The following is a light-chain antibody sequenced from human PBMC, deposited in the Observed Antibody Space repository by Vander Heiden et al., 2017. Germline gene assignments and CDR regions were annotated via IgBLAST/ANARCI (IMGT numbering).Light chain of an antibody. CDR2: GAS. CDR3: QHYGRSPPLT. Sequence: EIVLTQSPGTLSLSPGERATLSCRASQSVSSSYLAWYQQKPGQAPRLLIYGASSRATGIPDRFSGSGSGTDFTLTISRLEPEDFAVYYCQHYGRSPPLTFGGGTNVEIK. J-gene: IGKJ4*01. CDR1: QSVSSSY. V-gene: IGKV3-20*01.